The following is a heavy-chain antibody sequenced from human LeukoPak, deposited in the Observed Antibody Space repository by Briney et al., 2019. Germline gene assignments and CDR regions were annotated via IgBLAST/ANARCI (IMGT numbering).Heavy chain of an antibody. CDR1: GGSISSYY. D-gene: IGHD3-22*01. CDR3: ATGEYYYDSSGYRRWFDY. Sequence: SETLSLTCTVSGGSISSYYWSWIRQPAGKGLEWIGRIYTSGSTNYNPSLKSRVTMSVDTSKNQFSLKLSSVNAAATGVYYCATGEYYYDSSGYRRWFDYWGQGTLVTVSS. CDR2: IYTSGST. V-gene: IGHV4-4*07. J-gene: IGHJ4*02.